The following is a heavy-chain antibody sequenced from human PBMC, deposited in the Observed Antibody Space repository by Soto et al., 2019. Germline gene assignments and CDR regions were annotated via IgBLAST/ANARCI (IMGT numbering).Heavy chain of an antibody. V-gene: IGHV1-3*01. CDR3: ARDTGDGTFDF. J-gene: IGHJ4*02. Sequence: QVHLVQSGAEVRKPGASVKVSCKASGYTFSSYAMHWVRQAPGQRLEWMGWINAGYSNTKSSQKFQDRVTISRDTSASTAYMELTSLRSEDTAVYYCARDTGDGTFDFWGQGTLVTVSS. CDR1: GYTFSSYA. CDR2: INAGYSNT. D-gene: IGHD7-27*01.